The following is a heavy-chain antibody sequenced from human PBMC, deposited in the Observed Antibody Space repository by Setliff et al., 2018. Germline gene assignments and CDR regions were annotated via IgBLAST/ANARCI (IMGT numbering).Heavy chain of an antibody. Sequence: SETLSLTCSVSGDSMSFSYWSWIRQPPGKGLEWIGYIYYSGSTDSHPSLKSRVSISIDTSKNQFSPNVRSVTAADTAVYYCARSFSRREKFLLDYWGQGALVTVSS. V-gene: IGHV4-59*12. CDR3: ARSFSRREKFLLDY. J-gene: IGHJ4*02. CDR2: IYYSGST. CDR1: GDSMSFSY.